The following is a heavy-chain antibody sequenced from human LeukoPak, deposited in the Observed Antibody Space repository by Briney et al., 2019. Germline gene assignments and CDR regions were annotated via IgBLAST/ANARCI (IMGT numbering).Heavy chain of an antibody. CDR3: ARDLGQDY. Sequence: GGSLRLSCAASGFTFSTYSMNWVRQAPGKGLEWVSYISSNNFTVYYADSVKGRFTISRDNAKNSLYLQMNSLRAEGTAVYYCARDLGQDYWGQGTLVTVSS. J-gene: IGHJ4*02. CDR2: ISSNNFTV. V-gene: IGHV3-48*01. CDR1: GFTFSTYS.